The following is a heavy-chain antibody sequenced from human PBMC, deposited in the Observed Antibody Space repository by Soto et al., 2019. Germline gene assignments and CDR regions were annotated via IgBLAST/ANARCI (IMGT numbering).Heavy chain of an antibody. CDR2: IIPILGIA. V-gene: IGHV1-69*02. D-gene: IGHD2-15*01. Sequence: QVQLVQSGAEVKKPGSSVKVSCKASGGTFSSYTISWVRQAPGQGLEWMGRIIPILGIANYAQKFQGRVTITADKSTSTAYMELSSLRSEDTAVYYCARGGVVAATPVEANYYYYYYMDVWGKGTTVTVSS. CDR1: GGTFSSYT. J-gene: IGHJ6*03. CDR3: ARGGVVAATPVEANYYYYYYMDV.